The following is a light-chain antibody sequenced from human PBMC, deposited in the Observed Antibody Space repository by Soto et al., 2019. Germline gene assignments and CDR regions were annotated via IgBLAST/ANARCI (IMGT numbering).Light chain of an antibody. Sequence: ETVLTQSSGCLSLSPGDRATPSCRASQSVGYNVAWYQQIPGQPPKLLIFGASSRATGIADKFSGSGSGTDFTLTISSLDPEYFAVYYCQHRSILITLGQGTRLEIK. CDR2: GAS. V-gene: IGKV3-11*01. J-gene: IGKJ5*01. CDR1: QSVGYN. CDR3: QHRSILIT.